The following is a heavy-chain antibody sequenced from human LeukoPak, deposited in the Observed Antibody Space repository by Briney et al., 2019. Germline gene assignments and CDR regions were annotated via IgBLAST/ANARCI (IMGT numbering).Heavy chain of an antibody. Sequence: PGGSLRLSCAASGFTFSSYAMSWVRQAPGKGLEWVALISSDASVKNYAESVRGRFTISRDNSKNTLYLQMNSLRAEDTAVYYCARGYCSGGSCLTGDYWGQGTLVTVSS. J-gene: IGHJ4*02. CDR1: GFTFSSYA. V-gene: IGHV3-30-3*01. CDR3: ARGYCSGGSCLTGDY. CDR2: ISSDASVK. D-gene: IGHD2-15*01.